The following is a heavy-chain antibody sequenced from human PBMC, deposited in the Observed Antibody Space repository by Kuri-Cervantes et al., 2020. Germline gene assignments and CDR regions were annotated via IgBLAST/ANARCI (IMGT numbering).Heavy chain of an antibody. Sequence: GESLKISCMGSGYTFSTYWIGWVRQMPGKGLEWMGIIYPYDSDTTYSPSFQGQVTISAGKSTSTAYLQWSSLKASDTALYYCAREVGAISGVFDDWGQGTLVTVSS. CDR1: GYTFSTYW. D-gene: IGHD1-26*01. J-gene: IGHJ4*02. CDR3: AREVGAISGVFDD. V-gene: IGHV5-51*01. CDR2: IYPYDSDT.